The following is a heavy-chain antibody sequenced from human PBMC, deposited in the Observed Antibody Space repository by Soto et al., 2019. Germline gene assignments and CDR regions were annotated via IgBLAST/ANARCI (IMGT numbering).Heavy chain of an antibody. CDR1: GYTFTSYG. Sequence: RASVKVSCKASGYTFTSYGISWVRQAPGQGLEWMGWISAYNGNTNYAQKLQGRVTMTTDTSTSTAYMELRSLRSGDTAVYYCARDLRLGESGYDYGGQGTRGSVSS. J-gene: IGHJ4*02. CDR3: ARDLRLGESGYDY. D-gene: IGHD3-16*01. V-gene: IGHV1-18*01. CDR2: ISAYNGNT.